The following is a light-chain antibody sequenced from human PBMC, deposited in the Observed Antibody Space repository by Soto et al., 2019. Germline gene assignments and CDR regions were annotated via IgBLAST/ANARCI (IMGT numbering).Light chain of an antibody. CDR2: DAS. V-gene: IGKV3-11*01. CDR3: RQRTDWPLFT. CDR1: QSVSSS. J-gene: IGKJ3*01. Sequence: EIVLTQSPATLSLSPGERATLSCRASQSVSSSLAWYQQRPGQAPRLLIYDASNRATGIPARFSGSGSGTDFTLTISSLEPEDFALYYCRQRTDWPLFTFGPGTRVDIK.